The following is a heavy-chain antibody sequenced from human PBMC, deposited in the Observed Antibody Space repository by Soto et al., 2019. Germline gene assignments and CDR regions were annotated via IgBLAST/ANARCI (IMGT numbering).Heavy chain of an antibody. CDR3: AKLASGSYYTVVD. J-gene: IGHJ4*02. V-gene: IGHV3-23*01. Sequence: PVGSLRLSCAASAFTFSSYAMSWVRQAPGKGLEWVSFISNSGGTTYYADSVRGRFTISRDNSKNTLFLQMNSLRVEDTAVYYCAKLASGSYYTVVDWGQGTLVTVSS. CDR1: AFTFSSYA. CDR2: ISNSGGTT. D-gene: IGHD3-10*01.